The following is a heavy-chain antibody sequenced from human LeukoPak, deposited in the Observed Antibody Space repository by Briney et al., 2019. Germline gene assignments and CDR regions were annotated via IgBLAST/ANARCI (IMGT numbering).Heavy chain of an antibody. V-gene: IGHV3-30*02. D-gene: IGHD2-8*02. CDR3: AKDLFSYVVYAPDY. J-gene: IGHJ4*02. CDR1: GFTFSSYG. CDR2: IRYDGSNK. Sequence: GGSLRLSCAASGFTFSSYGMHWVRQAPGKGLEWVAFIRYDGSNKYYADSVKGRFTISRDNSKNTLYLQMNSLRAEDTAVYYCAKDLFSYVVYAPDYWGQGTLVTVSS.